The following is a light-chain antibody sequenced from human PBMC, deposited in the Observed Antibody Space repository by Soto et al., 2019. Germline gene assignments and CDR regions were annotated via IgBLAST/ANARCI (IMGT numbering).Light chain of an antibody. Sequence: QSVLTQPASVSGSPGQSITISCTGTSSDVGGYNYVSWYQQHPGKAPKLMIYDVSNRPSGVSNRFSGSKSGNTASLTISGLQAEDEADYYCSSYTSSSTPPYVFGTGIKLTVL. J-gene: IGLJ1*01. V-gene: IGLV2-14*01. CDR3: SSYTSSSTPPYV. CDR2: DVS. CDR1: SSDVGGYNY.